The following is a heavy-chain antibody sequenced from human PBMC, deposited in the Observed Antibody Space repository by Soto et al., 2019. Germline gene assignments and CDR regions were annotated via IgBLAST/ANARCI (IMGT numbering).Heavy chain of an antibody. D-gene: IGHD3-16*01. CDR3: VRGRGGPVMDV. Sequence: QVQLQQWGAGLLKPSETLSLTCAVYGGSFSGYYWSWIRQPPGKGLEWIGEINHSGSTNYNPSLKSRVTISVDTSKNQFSLKLTSVTAADTAVYYCVRGRGGPVMDVWGQGTTVPVSS. CDR2: INHSGST. J-gene: IGHJ6*02. CDR1: GGSFSGYY. V-gene: IGHV4-34*01.